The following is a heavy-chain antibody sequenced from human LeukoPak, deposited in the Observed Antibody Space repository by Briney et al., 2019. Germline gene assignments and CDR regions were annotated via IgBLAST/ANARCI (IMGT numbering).Heavy chain of an antibody. V-gene: IGHV4-34*01. J-gene: IGHJ3*02. CDR2: INHSGST. CDR1: GGSISSYY. CDR3: AWFGGDAFDI. D-gene: IGHD3-10*01. Sequence: SETLSLTCTVSGGSISSYYWSWIRQPPGKGLEWIGEINHSGSTNHNPSLKSRVTISVDTSKNQFSLKLSSVTAADTAVYYCAWFGGDAFDIWGQGTMVTVSS.